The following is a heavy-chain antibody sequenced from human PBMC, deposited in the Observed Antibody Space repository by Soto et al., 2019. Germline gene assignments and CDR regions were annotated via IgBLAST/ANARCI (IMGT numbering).Heavy chain of an antibody. CDR2: ISSSGSTI. CDR1: GFTFSSYE. Sequence: QSGGSLRLSCAASGFTFSSYEMNWVRQAPGKGLEWVSYISSSGSTIYYADSVKGRFTISRDNAKNSLYLQMNSLRAEDTAVYYCARGRGELQDCFDYWGQGTLVTVSS. D-gene: IGHD1-26*01. CDR3: ARGRGELQDCFDY. V-gene: IGHV3-48*03. J-gene: IGHJ4*02.